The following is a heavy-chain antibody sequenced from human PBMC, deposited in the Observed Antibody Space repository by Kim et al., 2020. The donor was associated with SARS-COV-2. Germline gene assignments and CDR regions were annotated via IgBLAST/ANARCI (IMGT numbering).Heavy chain of an antibody. V-gene: IGHV4-34*01. CDR2: INHSGST. CDR1: GGSFSGYY. D-gene: IGHD4-17*01. J-gene: IGHJ5*02. CDR3: ARSLSGGTVTNWFDP. Sequence: SETLSLTCAVYGGSFSGYYWSWIRQPPGKGLEWIGEINHSGSTNYNPSLKSRVTISVDTSKNQFSLKLSSVTAADTAVYYCARSLSGGTVTNWFDPWGQGTLVTVSS.